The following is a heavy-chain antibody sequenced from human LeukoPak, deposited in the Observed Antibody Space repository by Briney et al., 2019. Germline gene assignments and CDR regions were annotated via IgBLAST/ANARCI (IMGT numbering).Heavy chain of an antibody. V-gene: IGHV3-21*01. J-gene: IGHJ4*02. CDR1: GFTFSSYS. Sequence: GGSLRLSCAASGFTFSSYSMNWVRQAPGKGLEWVSDISSSSRNIYYADSVKGRFTISRDNAKSSLSLQMSSLRAEDTAVYYCASRGGIYYWGQGTLVTVSS. D-gene: IGHD3-16*01. CDR3: ASRGGIYY. CDR2: ISSSSRNI.